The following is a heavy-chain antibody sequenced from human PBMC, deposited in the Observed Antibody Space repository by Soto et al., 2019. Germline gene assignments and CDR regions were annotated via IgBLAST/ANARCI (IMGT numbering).Heavy chain of an antibody. CDR2: ISYDGSNK. D-gene: IGHD4-17*01. V-gene: IGHV3-30-3*01. J-gene: IGHJ4*02. Sequence: QVQLVESGGGVVQPGRSLRLSCAASGFIFNSYAMHWARQAPGKGLEWVAVISYDGSNKFFADSVKGRFTISRDISKNTLYLQMNSLRTEDTAVYYCARDHAGDFGPFDYWGQGTLVTVSS. CDR3: ARDHAGDFGPFDY. CDR1: GFIFNSYA.